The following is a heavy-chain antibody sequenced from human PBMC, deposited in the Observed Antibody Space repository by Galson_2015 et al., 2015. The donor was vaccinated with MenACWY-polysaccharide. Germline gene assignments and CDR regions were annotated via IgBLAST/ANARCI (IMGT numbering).Heavy chain of an antibody. CDR3: AKGRRDIVVVPAGHTFDY. V-gene: IGHV3-30*18. Sequence: SLRLSCAASGFTFSSYGMHWVRQAPGKGLEWVAVISYDGSNKYYADSVKGRFTISRDNSKNTLYLQMNSLRAEDTAVYYCAKGRRDIVVVPAGHTFDYWGQGTLVTVSS. CDR2: ISYDGSNK. J-gene: IGHJ4*02. CDR1: GFTFSSYG. D-gene: IGHD2-2*01.